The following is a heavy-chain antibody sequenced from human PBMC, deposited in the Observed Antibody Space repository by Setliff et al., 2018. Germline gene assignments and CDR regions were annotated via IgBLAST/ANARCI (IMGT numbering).Heavy chain of an antibody. D-gene: IGHD6-13*01. CDR1: GYTFTSYG. Sequence: GASVKVSCKASGYTFTSYGIGWVRQAPGQGLEWMGWISAYNGNTNYAQKLQGRATMTTDASTSTAYMELRSLRSDDTAVYYCARSSWSYYGMDVWGQGTTVTVSS. CDR3: ARSSWSYYGMDV. CDR2: ISAYNGNT. V-gene: IGHV1-18*01. J-gene: IGHJ6*02.